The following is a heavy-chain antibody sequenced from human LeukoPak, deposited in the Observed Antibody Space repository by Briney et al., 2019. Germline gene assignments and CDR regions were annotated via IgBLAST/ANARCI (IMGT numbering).Heavy chain of an antibody. CDR2: ISYDGSNK. J-gene: IGHJ4*02. CDR1: GFTFSSYA. CDR3: ARRRGMATTRPLDY. D-gene: IGHD5-24*01. Sequence: GGSLRLSCAASGFTFSSYAMHWVRQAPGKGREWGAVISYDGSNKYYADSVKGRFTISRDNSKNTLYLQMNSLRAEDTAVYYCARRRGMATTRPLDYWGQGTLVTVSS. V-gene: IGHV3-30-3*01.